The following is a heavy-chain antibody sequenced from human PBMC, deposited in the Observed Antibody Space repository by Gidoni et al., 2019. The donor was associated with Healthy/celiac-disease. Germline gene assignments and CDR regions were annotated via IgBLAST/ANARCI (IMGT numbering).Heavy chain of an antibody. CDR3: ARDRWELLPED. Sequence: QVQLVESGGGVVQPGRSLRLSCAAPGFTFSSYAMPWVRQAPGKGLEWVAVISYDGSNKYYADSVKGRFTISRDNSKNTLYLQMNSLRAEDTAVYYWARDRWELLPEDWGQGTLVTVSS. CDR2: ISYDGSNK. J-gene: IGHJ4*02. D-gene: IGHD1-26*01. V-gene: IGHV3-30-3*01. CDR1: GFTFSSYA.